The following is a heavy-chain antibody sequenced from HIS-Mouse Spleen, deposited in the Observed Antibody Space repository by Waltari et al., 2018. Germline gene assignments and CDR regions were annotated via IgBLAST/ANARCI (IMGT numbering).Heavy chain of an antibody. CDR3: AREIPYSSSWYDWYFDL. CDR2: IYYSGST. CDR1: GGSISSSSHY. J-gene: IGHJ2*01. Sequence: QLQLQESGPGLVKPSETLSLTSTASGGSISSSSHYWCWIRQPPGKGLEWIGSIYYSGSTYYNPSLKSRVTISVDTSKNQFSLKLSSVTAADTAVYYCAREIPYSSSWYDWYFDLWGRGTLVTVSS. V-gene: IGHV4-39*07. D-gene: IGHD6-13*01.